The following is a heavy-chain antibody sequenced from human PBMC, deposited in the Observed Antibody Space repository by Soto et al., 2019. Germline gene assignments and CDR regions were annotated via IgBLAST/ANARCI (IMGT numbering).Heavy chain of an antibody. Sequence: VQLVESGGGVVQPGRSLRLSCAASGFTFSDYAMHWVRQAPGKGLEWVAVVSHDGRNTHYADSVKGRFTISRDSPKNTVSLEMARRRAEDTAVYYCAKGGRQWLVTSDFNYWGQGDLVTVSS. D-gene: IGHD6-19*01. V-gene: IGHV3-30*18. CDR1: GFTFSDYA. CDR3: AKGGRQWLVTSDFNY. CDR2: VSHDGRNT. J-gene: IGHJ4*02.